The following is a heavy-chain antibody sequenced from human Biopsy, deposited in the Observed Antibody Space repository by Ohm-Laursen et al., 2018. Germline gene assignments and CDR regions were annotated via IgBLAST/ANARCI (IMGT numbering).Heavy chain of an antibody. Sequence: SDTLSLTCTVSGGSFTGHYWSWIRQPPGKGLEWIGHISYTGYTSYKSSLKSRVTILLDTSREHFSLRLTSLAAADTAVYYCARGSNEYGGLYFPHWGQGTLVTVSS. CDR1: GGSFTGHY. J-gene: IGHJ1*01. D-gene: IGHD4-23*01. CDR3: ARGSNEYGGLYFPH. V-gene: IGHV4-59*11. CDR2: ISYTGYT.